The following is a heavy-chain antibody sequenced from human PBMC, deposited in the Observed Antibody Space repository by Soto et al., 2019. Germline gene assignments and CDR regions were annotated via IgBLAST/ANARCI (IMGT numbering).Heavy chain of an antibody. J-gene: IGHJ4*02. CDR3: ARVSPFGAAGTEPAPIDY. D-gene: IGHD6-13*01. Sequence: QVQLVQSGAEVKKPGSSVKVSCKASGGTFSSYAISWVRQAPGQGLEWMGGIIPIFGTANYAQKFQGRVTITADESTSTAYMELSSLRSEDTAVYYCARVSPFGAAGTEPAPIDYWGQGTLVTVSS. V-gene: IGHV1-69*01. CDR1: GGTFSSYA. CDR2: IIPIFGTA.